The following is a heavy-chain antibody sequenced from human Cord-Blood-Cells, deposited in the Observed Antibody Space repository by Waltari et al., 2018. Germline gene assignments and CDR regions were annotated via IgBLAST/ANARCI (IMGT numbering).Heavy chain of an antibody. CDR3: ARARYNWSHDAFDI. CDR1: GYTFTGYY. Sequence: QVPLVQSGAEVKKPGASVKVPCKASGYTFTGYYTHWVRQAPGQGLEWMGWINPNSGGTNYAQKFQGRVTMTRDTSISTAYMELSRLRSDDTAVYYCARARYNWSHDAFDIWGQGTMVTVSS. D-gene: IGHD1-20*01. V-gene: IGHV1-2*02. J-gene: IGHJ3*02. CDR2: INPNSGGT.